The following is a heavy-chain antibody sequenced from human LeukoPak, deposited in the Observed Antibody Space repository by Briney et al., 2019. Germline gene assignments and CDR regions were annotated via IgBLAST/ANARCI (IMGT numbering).Heavy chain of an antibody. CDR1: GFSLSTSGAG. Sequence: SGPTLVKPRQTLTLTCTFSGFSLSTSGAGVGWIRQPPGKSPEWLTLIYWDDDKRYSPSLKSRLTITKDTSKNQVVLTMTNVDPLDTATYYCANRRGTSGWSEGYPDYWGQGTLVTVSS. CDR2: IYWDDDK. CDR3: ANRRGTSGWSEGYPDY. D-gene: IGHD6-19*01. V-gene: IGHV2-5*02. J-gene: IGHJ4*02.